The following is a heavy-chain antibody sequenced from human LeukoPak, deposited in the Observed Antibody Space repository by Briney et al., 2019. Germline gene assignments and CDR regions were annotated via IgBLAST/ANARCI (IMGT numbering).Heavy chain of an antibody. J-gene: IGHJ4*02. CDR3: AKDRGSGWYFDY. Sequence: GGPLRLSCAASGFTFSSYGMHWVRQAPGKGLEWVAVISYDGSNKYYADSVKGRFTISRDNSKNTLYLQMNSLRAEDTAVYYCAKDRGSGWYFDYWGQGTLVTVSS. CDR2: ISYDGSNK. V-gene: IGHV3-30*18. CDR1: GFTFSSYG. D-gene: IGHD6-19*01.